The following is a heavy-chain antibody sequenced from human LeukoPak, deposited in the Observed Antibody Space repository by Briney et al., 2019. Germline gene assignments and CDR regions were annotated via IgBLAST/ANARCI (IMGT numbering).Heavy chain of an antibody. CDR1: GYTFISYD. D-gene: IGHD2-21*01. CDR3: ARVGCALGDCFDY. V-gene: IGHV1-8*02. J-gene: IGHJ4*02. Sequence: ASVKVSCKASGYTFISYDINWVRQATGQGLEWMGWMNPNSGNTGYAQKFQGRVTMTRDTSTSTVYMELSSLRSEDTAVYYCARVGCALGDCFDYWGQGTLVTVSS. CDR2: MNPNSGNT.